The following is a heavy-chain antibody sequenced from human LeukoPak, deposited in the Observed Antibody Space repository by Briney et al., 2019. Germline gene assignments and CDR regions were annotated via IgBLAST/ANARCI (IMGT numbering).Heavy chain of an antibody. J-gene: IGHJ4*02. CDR3: ETARIDDYNFIGDY. V-gene: IGHV3-48*03. CDR1: GVSSFSTYE. CDR2: ISNAGSTI. Sequence: GGSLRLSCPASGVSSFSTYEMMWVRQAPGKGLDWVSYISNAGSTIHYGASVKGRFTISRDNTKKSLYLQMNSVRVEDTALYYCETARIDDYNFIGDYWGQGTLVSVSS. D-gene: IGHD5-24*01.